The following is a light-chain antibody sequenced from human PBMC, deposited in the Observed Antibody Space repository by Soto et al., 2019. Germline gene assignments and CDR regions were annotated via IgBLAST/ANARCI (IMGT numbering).Light chain of an antibody. V-gene: IGKV1-5*01. Sequence: DIPMAPSPSHLSASVGATVTITLRASQSISTRLAWYQQKAGTAPKVLIYDASRLESGVPSRISGSGSGTEFTLTISRLQPDDFASYYCQHYDSYSWTFGQGTKVDI. CDR3: QHYDSYSWT. CDR2: DAS. CDR1: QSISTR. J-gene: IGKJ1*01.